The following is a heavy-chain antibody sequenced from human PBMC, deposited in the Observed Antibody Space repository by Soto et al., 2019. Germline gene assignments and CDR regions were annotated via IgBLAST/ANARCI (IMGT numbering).Heavy chain of an antibody. CDR2: IWYDGSNK. CDR3: AKGPLDYAARYFNN. Sequence: GGSLRLSCAASGFTFSSYGMHWVRQAPGKGLEWVAVIWYDGSNKYYADSVKGRFTISRDNSKNTLYLQKNSLRAEDTAVYYCAKGPLDYAARYFNNGGQETRFT. D-gene: IGHD4-17*01. J-gene: IGHJ4*02. CDR1: GFTFSSYG. V-gene: IGHV3-33*06.